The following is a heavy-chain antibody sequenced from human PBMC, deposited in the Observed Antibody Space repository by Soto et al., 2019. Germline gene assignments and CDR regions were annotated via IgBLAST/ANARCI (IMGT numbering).Heavy chain of an antibody. CDR2: ISRHAIYI. D-gene: IGHD2-21*02. CDR3: TRGGNGANCSACDCQSTTDV. V-gene: IGHV3-21*01. CDR1: GFTFRSHS. J-gene: IGHJ6*02. Sequence: EVQLVESGGGLVKPGGSLRLSCAPSGFTFRSHSMNWVRQAPGKGLEWVSSISRHAIYIYYADTVQGRFTISRDTAKNSLSLQMDSLKVEDTAVYYCTRGGNGANCSACDCQSTTDVWGQGNTVTVSS.